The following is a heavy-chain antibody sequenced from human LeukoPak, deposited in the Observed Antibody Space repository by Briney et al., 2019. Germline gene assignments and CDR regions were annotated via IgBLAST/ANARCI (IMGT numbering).Heavy chain of an antibody. Sequence: PSETLSLTCAVSGYSITSGYYWGWIRQPPGKGLEWIGSIYHSGSTYYNPSLKSRVTISVDTSKNQFSLKLSSVTAADTAVYYCARASWGVFDYWGQGTLVTVSS. D-gene: IGHD3-16*01. J-gene: IGHJ4*02. CDR1: GYSITSGYY. CDR3: ARASWGVFDY. CDR2: IYHSGST. V-gene: IGHV4-38-2*01.